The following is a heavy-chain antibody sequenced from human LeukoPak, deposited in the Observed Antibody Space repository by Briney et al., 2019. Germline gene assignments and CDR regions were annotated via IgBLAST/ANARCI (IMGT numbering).Heavy chain of an antibody. J-gene: IGHJ4*02. CDR3: ARHLRPSRGMVRGVPLYYFDY. Sequence: GESLKISCKGSGYSFTSYWIGWVRQMPGKGLEWMGIIYPGDSDTRYSPSFQGQVTISADKSISTAYLQWSSLKASDTAMYYCARHLRPSRGMVRGVPLYYFDYWGQGTLVTVSS. D-gene: IGHD3-10*01. CDR2: IYPGDSDT. V-gene: IGHV5-51*01. CDR1: GYSFTSYW.